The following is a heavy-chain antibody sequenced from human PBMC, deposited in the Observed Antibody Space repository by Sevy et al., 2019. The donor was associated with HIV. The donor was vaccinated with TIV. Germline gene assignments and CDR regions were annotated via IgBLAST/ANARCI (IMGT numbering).Heavy chain of an antibody. Sequence: GGSVRLSCAASGFTVSSNYMSWVRQAPGKGLEWVSVIYSGGSTYYADSVKGRFTISRDNSKNTLYLQMNSLRAEDTAVYYCARGLRQSGGSSYNWFDPWGQGTLVTVSS. J-gene: IGHJ5*02. CDR3: ARGLRQSGGSSYNWFDP. CDR2: IYSGGST. CDR1: GFTVSSNY. D-gene: IGHD2-15*01. V-gene: IGHV3-53*01.